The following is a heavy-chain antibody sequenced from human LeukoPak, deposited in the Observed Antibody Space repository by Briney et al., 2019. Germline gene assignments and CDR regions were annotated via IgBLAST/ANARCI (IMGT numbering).Heavy chain of an antibody. V-gene: IGHV4-39*01. D-gene: IGHD2-2*03. J-gene: IGHJ3*02. CDR3: ARLTALDSAFDI. CDR2: IYYSGST. CDR1: GGSISSSSYY. Sequence: PSETLSLTCTVSGGSISSSSYYWGWIRQPPGKGLEWIGSIYYSGSTYYNPSLKSRVTISVDTSKNQFSLKLSSVTAADTAVYYCARLTALDSAFDIWGQGTMVTVSS.